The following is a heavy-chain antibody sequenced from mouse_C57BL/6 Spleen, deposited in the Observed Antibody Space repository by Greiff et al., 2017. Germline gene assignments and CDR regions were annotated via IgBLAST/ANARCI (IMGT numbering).Heavy chain of an antibody. CDR2: IWGVGST. J-gene: IGHJ4*01. Sequence: VQVVESGPGLVAPSQSLSITCTVSGFSLTSYGVDWVRQSPGKGLEWLGVIWGVGSTNYNSALKSRLSISKDNSKSQVFLKMNSLQTDDTAMYYCASGTGAMDYWGQGTSVTVSS. CDR1: GFSLTSYG. CDR3: ASGTGAMDY. V-gene: IGHV2-6*01. D-gene: IGHD4-1*01.